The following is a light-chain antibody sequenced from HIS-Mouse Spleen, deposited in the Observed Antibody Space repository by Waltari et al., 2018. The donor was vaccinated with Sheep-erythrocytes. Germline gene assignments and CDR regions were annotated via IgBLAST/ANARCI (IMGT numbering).Light chain of an antibody. CDR1: QGISSA. Sequence: AIQLTQSPSSLSASVGDRVTITCRASQGISSALAWYQQKPGKAPKLLIYDAASLESGVPSRFSGSGSGTDFTLTIRSLQPEDFATYYCQQFNKYPRTFGQGTKVEIK. J-gene: IGKJ1*01. CDR2: DAA. V-gene: IGKV1D-13*01. CDR3: QQFNKYPRT.